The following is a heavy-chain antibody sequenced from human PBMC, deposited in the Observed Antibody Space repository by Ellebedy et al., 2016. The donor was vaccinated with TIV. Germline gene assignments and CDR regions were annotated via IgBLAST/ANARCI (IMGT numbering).Heavy chain of an antibody. CDR3: ARVIGRTLYSSSWQAFDY. CDR1: GFTFSSYA. V-gene: IGHV3-30-3*01. Sequence: GESLKISCAASGFTFSSYAMHWVRQAPGKGLEWVAVISYDGSNKYYADSVKGRFTISRDNSKNTLYLQMNSLRAEDTAVYYCARVIGRTLYSSSWQAFDYWGQGTLVTVSS. D-gene: IGHD6-13*01. CDR2: ISYDGSNK. J-gene: IGHJ4*02.